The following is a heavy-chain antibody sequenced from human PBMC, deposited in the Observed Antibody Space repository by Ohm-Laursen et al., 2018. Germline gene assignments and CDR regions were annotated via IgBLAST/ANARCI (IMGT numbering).Heavy chain of an antibody. CDR2: IIPIFGTA. V-gene: IGHV1-69*01. D-gene: IGHD1-26*01. Sequence: GPSVNASCKPSGGTLSKYAITSVRQAPGQGLEWMVGIIPIFGTANYAQKFQGRVPITANESTSTAYMELSSLRSEDSAVYYCAREIVGATIGWFGPWGQGTLVTVSS. J-gene: IGHJ5*02. CDR1: GGTLSKYA. CDR3: AREIVGATIGWFGP.